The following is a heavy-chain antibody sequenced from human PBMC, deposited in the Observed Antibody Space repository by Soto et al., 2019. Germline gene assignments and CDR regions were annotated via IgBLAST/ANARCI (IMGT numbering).Heavy chain of an antibody. J-gene: IGHJ5*02. D-gene: IGHD1-1*01. CDR3: VRDGTKTLRDWFDP. V-gene: IGHV4-4*07. CDR1: GASISGFY. Sequence: ETLSLTCTVSGASISGFYWSWIRKSAGKGLEWIGRIYATGTTDYNPSLKSRVMMSVDTSKKQFSLKLRSVTAADTAVYYCVRDGTKTLRDWFDPWGEGISITVYS. CDR2: IYATGTT.